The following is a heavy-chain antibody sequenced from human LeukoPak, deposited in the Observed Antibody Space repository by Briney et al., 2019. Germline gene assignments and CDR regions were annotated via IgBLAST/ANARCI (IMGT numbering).Heavy chain of an antibody. D-gene: IGHD3-22*01. CDR2: ISGSGGST. Sequence: GGSLRLSCAASGFTFSSYAMSWVRQAPGKGLEWVSAISGSGGSTYYAASVKGRFTISRDNSKNTVYLQMNSLRAEDTAVYYCAKDPTHFRVWDDYDNTRLNYWGQGTLVAVSS. J-gene: IGHJ4*02. V-gene: IGHV3-23*01. CDR3: AKDPTHFRVWDDYDNTRLNY. CDR1: GFTFSSYA.